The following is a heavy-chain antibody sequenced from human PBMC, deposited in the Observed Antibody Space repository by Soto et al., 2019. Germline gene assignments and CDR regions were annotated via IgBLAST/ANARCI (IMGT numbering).Heavy chain of an antibody. CDR2: IYWDDDK. V-gene: IGHV2-5*02. CDR3: AHYLVVVPPDYYYGMDV. D-gene: IGHD2-2*01. CDR1: GFSLSTSGVG. Sequence: QITLKESGPTLVKPTQTLTLTCTFSGFSLSTSGVGVGWIRQPPGKALEWLALIYWDDDKRYSPSLKSRLTITKDTSKNPVVLTMTNMDPVDTATYYCAHYLVVVPPDYYYGMDVWGQGTTVTVSS. J-gene: IGHJ6*02.